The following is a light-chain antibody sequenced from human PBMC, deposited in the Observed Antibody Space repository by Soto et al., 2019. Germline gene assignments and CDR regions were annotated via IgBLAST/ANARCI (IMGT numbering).Light chain of an antibody. J-gene: IGKJ1*01. CDR2: AAS. CDR1: QSISNY. CDR3: QHYNSYSEA. Sequence: DIQMTQSPSSLSASVGDRVTITCRASQSISNYLNWYQQKPGKAPKVLIYAASNLQSGVPSRFSGSGSGTEFTLTISSLQPDDFATYYCQHYNSYSEAFGQGTKV. V-gene: IGKV1-16*01.